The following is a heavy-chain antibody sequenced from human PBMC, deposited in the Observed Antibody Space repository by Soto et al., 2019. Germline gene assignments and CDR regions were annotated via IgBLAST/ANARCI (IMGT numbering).Heavy chain of an antibody. D-gene: IGHD1-26*01. CDR1: GGTFSSYA. V-gene: IGHV1-69*13. Sequence: SVKVSCKASGGTFSSYAISWVRQAPGQGLEWMGGIIPIFGTANYAQKFQGRVTITADESTSTAYMELSSLRSEDTAVYYCARFRALLREDYYYYGMDVWGQGTTVTVSS. CDR3: ARFRALLREDYYYYGMDV. J-gene: IGHJ6*02. CDR2: IIPIFGTA.